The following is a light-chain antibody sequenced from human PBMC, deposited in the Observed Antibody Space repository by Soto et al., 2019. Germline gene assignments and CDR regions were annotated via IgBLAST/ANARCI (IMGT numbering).Light chain of an antibody. V-gene: IGLV2-14*01. Sequence: QSVLTQPASVSGSPGQSITISCTGTSSDVGGYKSVSWYQQHPGKAPKLMIYDVSHRPSGIPNRFSGSKSGNTASLTISGLQAEDEADYYCSSYTTSSTLVVFGGGTKVTVL. J-gene: IGLJ2*01. CDR2: DVS. CDR1: SSDVGGYKS. CDR3: SSYTTSSTLVV.